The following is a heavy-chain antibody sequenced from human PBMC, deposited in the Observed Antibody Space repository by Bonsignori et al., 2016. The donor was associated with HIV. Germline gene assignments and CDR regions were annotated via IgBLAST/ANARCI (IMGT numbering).Heavy chain of an antibody. CDR2: IYSDGST. J-gene: IGHJ6*03. D-gene: IGHD7-27*01. Sequence: VRQAPGKGLEWVSVIYSDGSTYYADSVKGRFTISRDNSKNTLYLQMNSLRAEDTAVYYCAVSGSVASVWGYYYYMDVWGKGTTVTVSS. CDR3: AVSGSVASVWGYYYYMDV. V-gene: IGHV3-53*01.